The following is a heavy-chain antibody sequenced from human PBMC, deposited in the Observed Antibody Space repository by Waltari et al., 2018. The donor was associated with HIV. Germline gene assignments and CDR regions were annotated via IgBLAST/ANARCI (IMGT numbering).Heavy chain of an antibody. CDR3: VRDSFGFDT. V-gene: IGHV6-1*01. CDR1: GYSVSRDTSA. J-gene: IGHJ5*02. D-gene: IGHD3-3*01. CDR2: TYHRSEWHH. Sequence: QVKLKQSGPGMVEASHSIFLSCVISGYSVSRDTSAWNWVRQSPAGGLQWLGKTYHRSEWHHVYSVSLKGRMVINSDTEKNQFSLHLSSVTPGDTATYYCVRDSFGFDTWGEGTLVAVPP.